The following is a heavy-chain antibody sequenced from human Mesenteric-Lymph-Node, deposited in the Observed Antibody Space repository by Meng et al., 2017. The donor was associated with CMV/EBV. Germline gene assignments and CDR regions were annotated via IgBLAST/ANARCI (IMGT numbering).Heavy chain of an antibody. CDR1: GFTFSDYA. CDR2: IYSGGSST. V-gene: IGHV3-23*03. CDR3: AKFLAGQSDY. J-gene: IGHJ4*02. Sequence: GESLKISYAASGFTFSDYAMSWVRQAPGKGLEWVSVIYSGGSSTYYADSVKGRFTISRDNSKNTLYLQMNSLRAEDTAVYYCAKFLAGQSDYWGQGTLVTVSS.